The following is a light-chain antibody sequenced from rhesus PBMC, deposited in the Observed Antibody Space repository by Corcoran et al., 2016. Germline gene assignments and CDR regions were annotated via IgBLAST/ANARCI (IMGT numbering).Light chain of an antibody. CDR2: TAS. CDR1: QGISSF. CDR3: QKHNTYPLT. J-gene: IGKJ4*01. V-gene: IGKV1-25*01. Sequence: DIQMTQSPSSLSASVGDRVTITCRASQGISSFLAWYQQKPGKAPKLLIYTASTLKSGVPSRFRGSGAGTDFTLTISSLQPEDFGTYYCQKHNTYPLTFGGGTKVELK.